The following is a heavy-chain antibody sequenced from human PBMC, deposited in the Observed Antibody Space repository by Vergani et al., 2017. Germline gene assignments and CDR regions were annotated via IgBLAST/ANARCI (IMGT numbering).Heavy chain of an antibody. J-gene: IGHJ6*03. Sequence: QVQLQQWGAGLLKPSEPLSLTCAVYGGSFSGYYWSWIRQPPGKGLEWIGEINHSGSTNYNPSLKSRVTISVDTSKNQFSLKLSSVTAADTAVYYCARGIVVVPAKYYYMDVWGKGTTVTVSS. CDR2: INHSGST. CDR3: ARGIVVVPAKYYYMDV. V-gene: IGHV4-34*01. D-gene: IGHD2-2*01. CDR1: GGSFSGYY.